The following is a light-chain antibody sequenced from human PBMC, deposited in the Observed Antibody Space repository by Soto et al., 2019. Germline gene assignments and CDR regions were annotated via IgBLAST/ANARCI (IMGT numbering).Light chain of an antibody. CDR1: SSDIGNNY. J-gene: IGLJ2*01. V-gene: IGLV1-51*01. CDR3: GKWDSSLSAGWGV. CDR2: DNN. Sequence: QSVLTQPPSVSAAPGQKVTISCSGSSSDIGNNYVSWYQHLPGTAPKLLIYDNNKRPSGIPDRFSGSKSGTSATLGITGLQAGDEADYYCGKWDSSLSAGWGVFGGGTKVTVL.